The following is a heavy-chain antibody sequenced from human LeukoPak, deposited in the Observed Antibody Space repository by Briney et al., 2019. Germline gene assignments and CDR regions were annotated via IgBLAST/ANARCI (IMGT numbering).Heavy chain of an antibody. V-gene: IGHV3-33*01. J-gene: IGHJ4*02. CDR1: GFTFSSYG. D-gene: IGHD6-13*01. CDR3: ARDPAIAATKYYFDY. CDR2: IWYDGSNK. Sequence: PGGSLRLSCAASGFTFSSYGMHRVRQAPGKGLEWVAVIWYDGSNKYYADSVKGRFTISRDNPKNTLYLQMNSLRAEDTAVYYCARDPAIAATKYYFDYWGQGTLVTVSS.